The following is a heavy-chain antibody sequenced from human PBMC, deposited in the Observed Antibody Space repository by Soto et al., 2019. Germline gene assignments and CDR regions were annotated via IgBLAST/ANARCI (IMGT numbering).Heavy chain of an antibody. Sequence: SETLSLTCAVYGGSFSGYYWSWIRQPPGNGLEWIGEINHSGSTNYNPSLKSRVTISVDTSKNQFSLKLSSVTASDTAVYYCAAVPAYYDYIWGSYRKFPRSYFDYWGQGTLVTVSS. J-gene: IGHJ4*02. D-gene: IGHD3-16*02. V-gene: IGHV4-34*01. CDR2: INHSGST. CDR3: AAVPAYYDYIWGSYRKFPRSYFDY. CDR1: GGSFSGYY.